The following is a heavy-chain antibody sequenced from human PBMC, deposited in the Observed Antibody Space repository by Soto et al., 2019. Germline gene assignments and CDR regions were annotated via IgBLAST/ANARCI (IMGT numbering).Heavy chain of an antibody. CDR1: GGSFSGYY. J-gene: IGHJ4*02. CDR3: ATSYGNAWYTY. Sequence: SETLSLTCAVYGGSFSGYYWSWIRQPPGKGLEWIGEINHTGSTNYNPSLKSRVTISVDTSKNQFTLQLTSVTVADTAVYYCATSYGNAWYTYWGQGTQVTVSS. D-gene: IGHD6-13*01. CDR2: INHTGST. V-gene: IGHV4-34*01.